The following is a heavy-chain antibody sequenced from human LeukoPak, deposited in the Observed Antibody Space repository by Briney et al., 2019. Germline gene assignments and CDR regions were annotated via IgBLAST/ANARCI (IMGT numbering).Heavy chain of an antibody. J-gene: IGHJ4*02. CDR2: ISYDGSNK. Sequence: GGSLRLSCAASGFTFSSYGMHWVRQAPGKGLEWVAVISYDGSNKYYADSVKGRFTISRDNSKNTLYLQMNSLRAEDTAVYHCARDGGWNFDYWGQGTLVTVSS. V-gene: IGHV3-30*03. CDR3: ARDGGWNFDY. D-gene: IGHD3-16*01. CDR1: GFTFSSYG.